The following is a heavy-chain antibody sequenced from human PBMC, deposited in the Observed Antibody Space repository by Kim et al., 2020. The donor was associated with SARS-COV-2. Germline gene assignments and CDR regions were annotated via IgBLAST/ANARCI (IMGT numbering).Heavy chain of an antibody. CDR1: GGTFSSYA. J-gene: IGHJ4*02. Sequence: SVKVSCKASGGTFSSYAISWVRQAPGQGLEWMGRIIPILGIANYAQKFQGRVTMTADKSTSTAYMELSSLRSEDTAVYYCARPGGYGVAFGYWGQGTLV. D-gene: IGHD5-18*01. CDR3: ARPGGYGVAFGY. CDR2: IIPILGIA. V-gene: IGHV1-69*04.